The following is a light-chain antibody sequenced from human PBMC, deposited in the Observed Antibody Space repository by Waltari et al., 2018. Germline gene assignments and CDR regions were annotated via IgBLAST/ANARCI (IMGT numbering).Light chain of an antibody. CDR2: PAS. J-gene: IGKJ1*01. V-gene: IGKV3-20*01. CDR1: QSVSKY. Sequence: EVVLTQSPGTLSLSPGERATLSCRASQSVSKYLAWYQQRPGQAPRLLIYPASTRATGVPDRFSVGGFGTDFSLTISRLEPEDIAVYFCQNHERLPATFGQGTSVEIK. CDR3: QNHERLPAT.